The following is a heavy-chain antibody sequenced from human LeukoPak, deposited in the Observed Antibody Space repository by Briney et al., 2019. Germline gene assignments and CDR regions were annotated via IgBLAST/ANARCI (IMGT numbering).Heavy chain of an antibody. Sequence: SVKVSCKASGGTFSSHGISWVRQAPGQGLEWMGGIIPIFGTTNYAQKFQGRVTITTDESTSTAYMEVSSLRSEDTAVYYCARDPGYCSSASCSGYFDYWGQGTLVTVSS. D-gene: IGHD2-2*01. CDR1: GGTFSSHG. CDR3: ARDPGYCSSASCSGYFDY. V-gene: IGHV1-69*05. CDR2: IIPIFGTT. J-gene: IGHJ4*02.